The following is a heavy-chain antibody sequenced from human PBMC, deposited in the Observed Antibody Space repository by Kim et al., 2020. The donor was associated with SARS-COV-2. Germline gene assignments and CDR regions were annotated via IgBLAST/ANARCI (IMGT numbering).Heavy chain of an antibody. CDR1: GFTLSSYD. V-gene: IGHV3-30*18. J-gene: IGHJ4*02. D-gene: IGHD1-7*01. CDR2: ISYDARNE. Sequence: GGSLRLSCAASGFTLSSYDMRWVRQAPGKGLEWVAIISYDARNEYYADAVKGRFTISRDTSKNTLYLQLNSLRVEDTAIYYCAKPAPWNYTHPVDCWGQGTLVTVSS. CDR3: AKPAPWNYTHPVDC.